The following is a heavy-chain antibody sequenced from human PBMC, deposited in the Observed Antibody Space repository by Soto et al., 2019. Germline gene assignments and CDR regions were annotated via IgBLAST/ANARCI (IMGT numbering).Heavy chain of an antibody. CDR3: ARTDHYYDSSGYRDYYYGMDV. D-gene: IGHD3-22*01. Sequence: SETLSLTCTVSGGSISSYYWSWIRQPPGKGLEWIGYIYYSGSTYYNPSLKSRVTISVDTSKNQFSLKLSSVTAADTAVYYCARTDHYYDSSGYRDYYYGMDVWGQGTTVTVS. J-gene: IGHJ6*02. CDR2: IYYSGST. CDR1: GGSISSYY. V-gene: IGHV4-59*06.